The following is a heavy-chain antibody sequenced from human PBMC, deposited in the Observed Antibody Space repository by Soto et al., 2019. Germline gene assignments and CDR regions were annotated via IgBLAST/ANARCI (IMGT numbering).Heavy chain of an antibody. V-gene: IGHV4-39*01. J-gene: IGHJ6*02. CDR1: GASINSPDYY. D-gene: IGHD3-10*01. CDR2: IFFGGST. Sequence: QLQESGPGLVKPSETLSLTCSVSGASINSPDYYWGWIRQPPGRELEWIGSIFFGGSTYYNPSLKSRLTLSVDKSKNQFSVMLRSVTAADTAVYYCARHRDGAGSYQYFGLDVWGQGTTATVSS. CDR3: ARHRDGAGSYQYFGLDV.